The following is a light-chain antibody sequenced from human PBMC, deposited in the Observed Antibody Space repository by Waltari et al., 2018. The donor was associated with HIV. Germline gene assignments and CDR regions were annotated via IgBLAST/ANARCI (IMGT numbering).Light chain of an antibody. CDR2: DVN. V-gene: IGLV2-11*01. CDR3: QSSDSSGAYWV. CDR1: SSDVAGYSS. Sequence: QSALTQPRSVSGSPGQSVTISCIGTSSDVAGYSSVSWYQQHPGKAPKLIIYDVNKRPSGVPDRFSGSKSGNTASLTISGLQAEDEADYYCQSSDSSGAYWVFGGGTKVTVL. J-gene: IGLJ3*02.